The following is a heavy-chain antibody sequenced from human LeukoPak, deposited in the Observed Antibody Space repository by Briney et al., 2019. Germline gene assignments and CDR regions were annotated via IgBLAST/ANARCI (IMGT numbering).Heavy chain of an antibody. J-gene: IGHJ4*02. D-gene: IGHD6-6*01. CDR1: GYTFTSYY. CDR2: INPSGGST. CDR3: ARDPARPNYFDY. Sequence: GASVKLSCKASGYTFTSYYVHWVRQAPGQGLEWMGIINPSGGSTNYAQKFQGRVSMTRDTSTSTVYMELSSLRSEDTAVYYWARDPARPNYFDYWGQGTLVTVSS. V-gene: IGHV1-46*01.